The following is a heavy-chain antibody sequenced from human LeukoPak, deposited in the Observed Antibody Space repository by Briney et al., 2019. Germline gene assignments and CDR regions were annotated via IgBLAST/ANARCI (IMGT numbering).Heavy chain of an antibody. CDR1: GGSISSSNW. CDR2: IYHSGIT. V-gene: IGHV4-4*02. D-gene: IGHD3-10*01. Sequence: SGTLSLTCAVSGGSISSSNWWSWVRQPPGRGLEWIGEIYHSGITNYNPSRKRRATISVDKSKNQFSLKLSYVTAADTAVYYCARNYGSGSYYPFDYWGQGTLVTVSS. J-gene: IGHJ4*02. CDR3: ARNYGSGSYYPFDY.